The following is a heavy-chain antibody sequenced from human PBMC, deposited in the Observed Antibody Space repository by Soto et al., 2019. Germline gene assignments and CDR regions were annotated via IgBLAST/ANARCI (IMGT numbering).Heavy chain of an antibody. CDR3: ARGGGVGVAGSAAFDM. CDR1: GYPVTAYY. Sequence: QLHLVQSGAVVKKPGASVTVSCSASGYPVTAYYMHWVRQAPGRGLEWMGGINPASGAAKYRQTFEGRVTMTRDTSTSTVFMALSGLTSEDTAVFYCARGGGVGVAGSAAFDMWGQGTLVTVSS. D-gene: IGHD3-3*01. V-gene: IGHV1-2*02. J-gene: IGHJ3*02. CDR2: INPASGAA.